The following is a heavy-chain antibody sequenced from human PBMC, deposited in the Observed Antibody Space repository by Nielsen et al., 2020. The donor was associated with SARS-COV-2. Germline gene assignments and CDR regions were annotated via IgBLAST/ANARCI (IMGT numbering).Heavy chain of an antibody. V-gene: IGHV3-23*01. J-gene: IGHJ4*02. CDR2: ISGSGGST. CDR1: GFTFSSYA. D-gene: IGHD5-18*01. Sequence: GQSLTISCAASGFTFSSYAMSWVRQAPGKGLEWVSAISGSGGSTYYADSVKGRFTISRDNSKNTLYLQMNSLRAEDTAVYYCAKDPGYGPGYWGQGTLVTVSS. CDR3: AKDPGYGPGY.